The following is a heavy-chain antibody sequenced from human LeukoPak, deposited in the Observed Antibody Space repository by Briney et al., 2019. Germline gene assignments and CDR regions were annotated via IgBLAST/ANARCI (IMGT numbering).Heavy chain of an antibody. J-gene: IGHJ5*02. CDR1: GYTFTSYD. CDR3: ARVTYYDFWSGYYTGRYNWFDP. V-gene: IGHV1-8*01. CDR2: MNPNSGNT. D-gene: IGHD3-3*01. Sequence: ASVKVSCKASGYTFTSYDINWVRQATGQGLEWMGWMNPNSGNTGYAQKFQGRVTMTRNTSISTAYMELSSPRSEDTAVYYCARVTYYDFWSGYYTGRYNWFDPWGQGTLVTVSS.